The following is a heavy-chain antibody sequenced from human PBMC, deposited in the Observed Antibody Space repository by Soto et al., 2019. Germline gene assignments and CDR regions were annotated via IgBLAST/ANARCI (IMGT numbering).Heavy chain of an antibody. J-gene: IGHJ4*02. CDR1: GGSFSGYY. CDR3: ARGRRPKYSNVYSSGWYYFDY. Sequence: PSETLSLTCAVYGGSFSGYYWSWIRQPPGKGLEWIGEINHSGSTNYNPSLKSRVTISVDTSKNQFSLKLSSVTAADTAVYYCARGRRPKYSNVYSSGWYYFDYWGQGTLVTVSS. CDR2: INHSGST. D-gene: IGHD6-19*01. V-gene: IGHV4-34*01.